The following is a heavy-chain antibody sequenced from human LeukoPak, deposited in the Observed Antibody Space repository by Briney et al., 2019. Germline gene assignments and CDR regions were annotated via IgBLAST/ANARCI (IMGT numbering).Heavy chain of an antibody. CDR1: GFTVSSNY. CDR3: ARSQWLGDWFDP. Sequence: GSLRLSCAASGFTVSSNYMNWVRQAPGKGLEWVSSISSSSSYIYYADSVKGRFTISRDNAKNSLYLQMNSLRAEDTAVYYCARSQWLGDWFDPWGQGTLVTVSS. J-gene: IGHJ5*02. V-gene: IGHV3-21*01. CDR2: ISSSSSYI. D-gene: IGHD6-19*01.